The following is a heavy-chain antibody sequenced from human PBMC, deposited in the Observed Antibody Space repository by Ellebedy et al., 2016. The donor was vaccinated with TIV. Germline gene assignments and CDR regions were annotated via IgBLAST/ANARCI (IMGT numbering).Heavy chain of an antibody. D-gene: IGHD5-12*01. CDR1: GFTFSPYA. V-gene: IGHV3-23*01. CDR3: ARDLKGYSGYVSHFDN. Sequence: PGGSLRLSCAASGFTFSPYAMAWVRQAPGKGLEWVSGIVGSGAQKYADSVKGRFTISRDNSRNTVYLQMDSLRAEDTAVYFCARDLKGYSGYVSHFDNWGQGTPVYVSS. CDR2: IVGSGA. J-gene: IGHJ4*02.